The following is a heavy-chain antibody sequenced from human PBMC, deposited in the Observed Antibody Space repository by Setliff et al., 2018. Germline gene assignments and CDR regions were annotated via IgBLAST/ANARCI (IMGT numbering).Heavy chain of an antibody. J-gene: IGHJ6*02. Sequence: KPSETLSLTCNVSGVSISSYYWSWIRQAPGKGLESLGYIQNSGGINYNPSLKSRXTISVXXXXXXXXXXXXXXXAADTAVYYCARLSWNGLRYFGLDVWGQGTTVTVSS. D-gene: IGHD3-3*01. CDR3: ARLSWNGLRYFGLDV. CDR2: IQNSGGI. CDR1: GVSISSYY. V-gene: IGHV4-59*01.